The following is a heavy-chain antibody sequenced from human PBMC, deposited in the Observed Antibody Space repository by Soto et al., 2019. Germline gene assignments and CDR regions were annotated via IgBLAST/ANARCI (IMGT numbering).Heavy chain of an antibody. CDR3: ARYYSSYGLFDY. J-gene: IGHJ4*02. CDR2: IDYSGVNR. CDR1: GFSFSHYA. V-gene: IGHV3-23*01. D-gene: IGHD5-18*01. Sequence: GGSLRLSCAASGFSFSHYAMNWVRQAPGKGLEWVSSIDYSGVNRRYADSVKGRFTTSRDNSKNTLFLQMNSLRAEDTAVYYCARYYSSYGLFDYWGQGTLVTVSS.